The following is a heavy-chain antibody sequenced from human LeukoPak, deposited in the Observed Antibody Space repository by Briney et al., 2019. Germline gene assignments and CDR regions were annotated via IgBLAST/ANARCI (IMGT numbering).Heavy chain of an antibody. Sequence: SVKASCKASGGTFSNYAISWVRQAPGQGLEWMGRIIPILGIANYAQKFQGRVTITADKSTSTAYMELSSLRSEDTAVYYCARDWDGYYGSSGYYIDYWGQGTLVTVSS. CDR2: IIPILGIA. V-gene: IGHV1-69*04. CDR3: ARDWDGYYGSSGYYIDY. CDR1: GGTFSNYA. D-gene: IGHD3-22*01. J-gene: IGHJ4*02.